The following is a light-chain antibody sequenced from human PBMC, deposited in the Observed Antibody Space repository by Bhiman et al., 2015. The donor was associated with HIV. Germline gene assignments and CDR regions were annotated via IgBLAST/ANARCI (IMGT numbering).Light chain of an antibody. CDR1: SSNIGAGYV. V-gene: IGLV1-40*01. CDR2: GTS. Sequence: QSVLTQPPSVSGAPGQRVTISCTGSSSNIGAGYVVHWYQQLPRTAPKLLIYGTSNRPSGVPDRFSGSKSGTSASLAITGLRADDEADYYCQSYDISLSRYVFGTGSKVTVL. J-gene: IGLJ1*01. CDR3: QSYDISLSRYV.